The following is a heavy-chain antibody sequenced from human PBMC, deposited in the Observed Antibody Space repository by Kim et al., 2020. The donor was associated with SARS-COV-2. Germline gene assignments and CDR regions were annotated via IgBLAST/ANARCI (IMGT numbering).Heavy chain of an antibody. Sequence: GGSLRLSCAASGFTFSDYYMSWIRQAPGKGLEWVSYISSSSSYTNYADSVKGRFTISRDNAKNSLYLQMNSLRAEDTAVYYCARDQDIVVVPAARVDAFDIWGQGTMVTVSS. CDR1: GFTFSDYY. J-gene: IGHJ3*02. V-gene: IGHV3-11*06. D-gene: IGHD2-2*01. CDR3: ARDQDIVVVPAARVDAFDI. CDR2: ISSSSSYT.